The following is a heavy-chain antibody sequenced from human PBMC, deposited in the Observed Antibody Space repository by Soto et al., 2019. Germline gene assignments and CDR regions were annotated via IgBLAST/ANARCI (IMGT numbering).Heavy chain of an antibody. CDR2: IYYSGST. Sequence: SETLSLTCTVSGGSVSSGSYYWGWIRQPPGKGLEWIGYIYYSGSTNYNPSLKSRVTISVDTSKNQFSLQLSSVTAADTAVYYCARTLYSSSSPLDYWGQGTLVTVSS. D-gene: IGHD6-13*01. V-gene: IGHV4-61*01. CDR3: ARTLYSSSSPLDY. J-gene: IGHJ4*02. CDR1: GGSVSSGSYY.